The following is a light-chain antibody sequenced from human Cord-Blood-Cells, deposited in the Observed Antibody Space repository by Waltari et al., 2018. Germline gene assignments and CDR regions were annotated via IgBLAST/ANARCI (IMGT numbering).Light chain of an antibody. V-gene: IGLV2-14*01. CDR2: EVS. Sequence: QSALTQPASVSGSPGQSITIPCTGTSSDVGGYNYVSWYQQHPDNAPKLMIYEVSNRPSGVSNRFSGSKSGNTASLTISGLQAEDEADYYCSSYTSSSTLVFGGGTKLTVL. CDR1: SSDVGGYNY. J-gene: IGLJ3*02. CDR3: SSYTSSSTLV.